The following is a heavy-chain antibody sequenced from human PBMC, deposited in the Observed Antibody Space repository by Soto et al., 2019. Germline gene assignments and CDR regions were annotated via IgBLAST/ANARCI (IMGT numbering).Heavy chain of an antibody. CDR2: IFYGGGTGVT. CDR1: GDSFSTSNYY. Sequence: QLHLQESGPGLVKPSETLSLTCTVSGDSFSTSNYYWGWIRQPPGKGLEWVGNIFYGGGTGVTYYTPSPKGRVIISVDTSKNQFSLKLRSITAADTAFYFCARRGGGDSLFDSWGQGKLVTVSS. D-gene: IGHD4-17*01. V-gene: IGHV4-39*01. J-gene: IGHJ4*02. CDR3: ARRGGGDSLFDS.